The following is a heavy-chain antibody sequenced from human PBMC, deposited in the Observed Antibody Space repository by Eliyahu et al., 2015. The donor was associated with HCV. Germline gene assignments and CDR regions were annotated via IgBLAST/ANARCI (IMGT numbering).Heavy chain of an antibody. CDR1: GXSISSSHF. D-gene: IGHD4-17*01. CDR2: IYHXGTT. V-gene: IGHV4-4*02. CDR3: AGRGDSFGTYYFHL. Sequence: QVHLQESGPGLVSPSGTLYLTCAVXGXSISSSHFWVWVRQSPGXGLXXIGEIYHXGTTTYNPSLETRVTMSVDKSQNLFSLKLTSLTAADTAVYYCAGRGDSFGTYYFHLWGRGTLVTVST. J-gene: IGHJ2*01.